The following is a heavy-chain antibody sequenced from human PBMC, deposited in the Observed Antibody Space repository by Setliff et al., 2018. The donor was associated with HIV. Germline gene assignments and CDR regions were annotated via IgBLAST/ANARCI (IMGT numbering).Heavy chain of an antibody. CDR2: ISSSGTNI. D-gene: IGHD2-15*01. Sequence: PGGSLRLSCAASGFTFSDYYMSWIRQAPGKGLEWVSYISSSGTNIYYVDSVKGRFTISRDNAKNSLYLQMNSLTAEDTAVYYCAKCGGTCWHNFFGPWGQGTLVTVSS. CDR1: GFTFSDYY. J-gene: IGHJ5*02. V-gene: IGHV3-11*01. CDR3: AKCGGTCWHNFFGP.